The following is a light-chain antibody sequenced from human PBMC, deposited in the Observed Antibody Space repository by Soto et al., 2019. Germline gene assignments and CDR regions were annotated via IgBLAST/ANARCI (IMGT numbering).Light chain of an antibody. CDR2: DAS. CDR1: QSVSRY. CDR3: QQRSNWPLT. Sequence: EIVLTQSPATLSLSPGERATLSCRASQSVSRYLAWYQQKPGQAPRLLIYDASNRATGIPARFSGSGSGTDFTLTISSLEPEDFAVYYCQQRSNWPLTFGQVTRLEIK. V-gene: IGKV3-11*01. J-gene: IGKJ5*01.